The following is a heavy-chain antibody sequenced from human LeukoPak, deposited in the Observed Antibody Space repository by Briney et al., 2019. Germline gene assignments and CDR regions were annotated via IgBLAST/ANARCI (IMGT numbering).Heavy chain of an antibody. Sequence: PGGSLRLSCAASGFTFSSYWMHWVRQAPGTGLVSVSRINTDGSSTSYADSVKGRFTISRDNAKNTLYLQMNSLRAEDTAVYYCARGYYDFWSSVNYMDVWGKGTTVTVSS. CDR3: ARGYYDFWSSVNYMDV. CDR2: INTDGSST. J-gene: IGHJ6*03. CDR1: GFTFSSYW. V-gene: IGHV3-74*01. D-gene: IGHD3-3*01.